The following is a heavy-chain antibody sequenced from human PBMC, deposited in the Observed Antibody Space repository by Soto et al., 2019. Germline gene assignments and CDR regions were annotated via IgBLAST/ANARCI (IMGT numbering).Heavy chain of an antibody. D-gene: IGHD3-3*01. CDR3: AKDYDFWSGCFDY. V-gene: IGHV3-9*01. Sequence: EVQLVESGGGLVQPGRSLRLSCAASGFTFDDYAMHWVRQAPGKGLEWVSGISWNSGTIGYAASVRGRFTISRDNAKNSLYLQMXXLRAEDTALYYCAKDYDFWSGCFDYWGQGTLVTVSS. CDR2: ISWNSGTI. CDR1: GFTFDDYA. J-gene: IGHJ4*02.